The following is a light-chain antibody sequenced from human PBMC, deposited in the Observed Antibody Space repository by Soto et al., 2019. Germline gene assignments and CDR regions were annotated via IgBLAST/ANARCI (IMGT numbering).Light chain of an antibody. Sequence: QSVLTQPASVSGSPGQSITISCTGSSSDVGGYNSVSWYQQHPGKAPILMIYDVTNRPSGVSNRFSGSKSGNTASLTISGLHAEVEADYYCSSYTSTTTQYVFGTGTKLTVL. CDR3: SSYTSTTTQYV. CDR2: DVT. J-gene: IGLJ1*01. CDR1: SSDVGGYNS. V-gene: IGLV2-14*01.